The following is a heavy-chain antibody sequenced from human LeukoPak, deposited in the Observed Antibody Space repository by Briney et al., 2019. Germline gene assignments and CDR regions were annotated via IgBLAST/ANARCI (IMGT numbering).Heavy chain of an antibody. CDR1: GFTVSTYV. D-gene: IGHD5-24*01. V-gene: IGHV3-74*01. CDR2: IKHDGSDI. J-gene: IGHJ4*02. CDR3: VRDSNFKIDY. Sequence: GGSLRLSCAVSGFTVSTYVMHWVRRAPGEGLVWVSRIKHDGSDISYADSVKGRSTISRDNAKNTLHLQMNRLRADDTAIYYCVRDSNFKIDYWGQGTLVTVSS.